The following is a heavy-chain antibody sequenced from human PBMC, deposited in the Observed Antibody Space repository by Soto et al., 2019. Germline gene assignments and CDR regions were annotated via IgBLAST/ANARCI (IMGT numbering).Heavy chain of an antibody. Sequence: EVQLVESGGGLVQPGGSLRLSCAASAFTVSSNYMTWVRQAPGKGLEWVSILYSAGGTNYADSVKGRFTISRDNSNNTLCLQMNSLRVEDTAVYYCARGRGYGAMDVWGQGTTVTVSS. J-gene: IGHJ6*02. V-gene: IGHV3-66*01. CDR1: AFTVSSNY. CDR2: LYSAGGT. D-gene: IGHD5-18*01. CDR3: ARGRGYGAMDV.